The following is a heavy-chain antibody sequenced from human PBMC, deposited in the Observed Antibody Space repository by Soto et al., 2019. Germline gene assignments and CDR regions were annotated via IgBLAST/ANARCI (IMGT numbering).Heavy chain of an antibody. CDR2: IGTAGDT. J-gene: IGHJ5*02. CDR1: GFTFSSYD. V-gene: IGHV3-13*01. D-gene: IGHD3-22*01. CDR3: ERVEEDYDSGGYYSYWFAP. Sequence: GGSLRLSCAASGFTFSSYDMHWVRQATGKGLEWVSAIGTAGDTYYPGSVKGRFTISRENAKNSLYLQMNSLRAEDTAVYYCERVEEDYDSGGYYSYWFAPGAQETLVTVSS.